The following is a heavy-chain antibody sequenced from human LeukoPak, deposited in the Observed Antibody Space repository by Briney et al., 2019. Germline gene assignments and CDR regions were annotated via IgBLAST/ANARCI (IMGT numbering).Heavy chain of an antibody. J-gene: IGHJ4*02. CDR3: ARQGSGSSYYYYTLPY. Sequence: SETLSLTCAAYGGSLSGYYWSWIRQPPGKGLEWIGEINHSGNTNYNPSLKSRVTMSVDTSKNHFYLELISVTAADTAVYYCARQGSGSSYYYYTLPYWGQGTLVTVSS. D-gene: IGHD1-26*01. V-gene: IGHV4-34*01. CDR1: GGSLSGYY. CDR2: INHSGNT.